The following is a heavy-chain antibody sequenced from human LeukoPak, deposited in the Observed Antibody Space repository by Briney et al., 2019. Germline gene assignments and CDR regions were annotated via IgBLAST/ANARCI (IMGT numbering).Heavy chain of an antibody. CDR3: ARDAPRGYGSGSRDPDY. Sequence: SETLSLTCTVSGGSISSHYWSWIRQPPGKGLEWIGYMYHSGSTNYNPSLKSRVTISVDTSKNQFSLKLSSVTAADTAVYYCARDAPRGYGSGSRDPDYWGQGTLVTVSS. J-gene: IGHJ4*02. CDR1: GGSISSHY. CDR2: MYHSGST. D-gene: IGHD3-10*01. V-gene: IGHV4-59*11.